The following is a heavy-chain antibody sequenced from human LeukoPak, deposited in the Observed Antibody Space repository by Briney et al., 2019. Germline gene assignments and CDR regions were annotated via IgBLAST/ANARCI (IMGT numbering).Heavy chain of an antibody. Sequence: SRGSLRLSSAASGFTPSSYAMSSVRQAPGPGLGWVSAISGSGGSAYSADSVKCRVTICRDNSKNTLYLQMNSLRAEDTAVYYCAKGSVVYCTNGVCYFDYWGQGTLVTVSS. CDR1: GFTPSSYA. CDR2: ISGSGGSA. D-gene: IGHD2-8*01. J-gene: IGHJ4*02. CDR3: AKGSVVYCTNGVCYFDY. V-gene: IGHV3-23*01.